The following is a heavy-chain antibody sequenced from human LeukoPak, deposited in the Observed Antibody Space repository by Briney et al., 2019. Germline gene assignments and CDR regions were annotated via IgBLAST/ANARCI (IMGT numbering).Heavy chain of an antibody. CDR2: IYYSGST. J-gene: IGHJ4*02. CDR3: ARYSSGWLYQGYFDY. Sequence: PSETLSLTCTVSGGSISSYYWSWIRQPPGKGLEWIGYIYYSGSTNYNPSLKSRVTISVDTSKNQFSLKLSSVTAADTAVYYCARYSSGWLYQGYFDYWGREPWSPSPQ. V-gene: IGHV4-59*01. CDR1: GGSISSYY. D-gene: IGHD6-19*01.